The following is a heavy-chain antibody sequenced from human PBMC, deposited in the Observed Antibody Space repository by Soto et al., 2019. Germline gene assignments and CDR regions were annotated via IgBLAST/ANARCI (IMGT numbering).Heavy chain of an antibody. CDR1: GSTISSFY. V-gene: IGHV4-59*01. J-gene: IGHJ6*02. Sequence: SETLSLTCSVSGSTISSFYWAWIRQPPGKGLEWIGSIYYRGNTNYNPSLKSRVIISVDSSKDQFSLNLTSLTAADTAVYYCARGGEPLGYYGLDVWGQGTTVTVLL. CDR3: ARGGEPLGYYGLDV. CDR2: IYYRGNT.